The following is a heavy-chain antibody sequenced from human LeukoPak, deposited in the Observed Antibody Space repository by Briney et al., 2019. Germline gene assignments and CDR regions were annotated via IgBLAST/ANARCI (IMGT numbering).Heavy chain of an antibody. D-gene: IGHD2-2*03. CDR2: ISSSSSTI. J-gene: IGHJ6*03. Sequence: GGSLRLSCAASGFTFSSYSMNWVRQAPGKGLEWVSYISSSSSTIYYADSVKGRFTISRDNAKNSLYLQMNSLRAEDTAAYYCARMGIVVVPAAPNYYYYYYMDVWGKGTTVTVSS. V-gene: IGHV3-48*04. CDR3: ARMGIVVVPAAPNYYYYYYMDV. CDR1: GFTFSSYS.